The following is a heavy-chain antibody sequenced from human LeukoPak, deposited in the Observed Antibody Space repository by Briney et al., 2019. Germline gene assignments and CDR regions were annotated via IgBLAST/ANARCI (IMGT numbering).Heavy chain of an antibody. J-gene: IGHJ4*02. CDR2: ISDGGGST. CDR3: AKEYTSGWYVVDY. CDR1: GFTFASYA. V-gene: IGHV3-23*01. D-gene: IGHD6-19*01. Sequence: GGSLRLSRAASGFTFASYAMSWVRQAPGKGLQWVSAISDGGGSTYYADSVKGRFTISRDNSKNTLYLQMNSLRAEDTALYYCAKEYTSGWYVVDYWGQGTLVTVSS.